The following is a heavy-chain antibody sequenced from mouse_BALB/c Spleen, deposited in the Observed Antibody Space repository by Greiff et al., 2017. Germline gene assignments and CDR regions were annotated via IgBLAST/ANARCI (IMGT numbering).Heavy chain of an antibody. D-gene: IGHD1-1*01. CDR2: ISTYYGNT. Sequence: VQLVESGPELVRPGVSVKISCKGSGYTFTDYAMHWVKQSHAKSLEWIGVISTYYGNTNYNQKFKGKATMTVDKSSSTAYMELARLTSEDSAIYYCARGAYYGSSLYAMDYWGQGTSVTVSS. CDR1: GYTFTDYA. CDR3: ARGAYYGSSLYAMDY. J-gene: IGHJ4*01. V-gene: IGHV1-67*01.